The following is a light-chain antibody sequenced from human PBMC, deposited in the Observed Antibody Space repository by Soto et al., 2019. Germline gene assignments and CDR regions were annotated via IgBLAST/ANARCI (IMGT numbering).Light chain of an antibody. J-gene: IGKJ4*01. CDR3: QQYNNWPPLT. Sequence: EIVMTQSPATLSVSPGERATLSCRASQSVSSNLAWYQQKPGQAPMLLIYGASTRATGIPARFSGSGSGTDSTLTISSLQSEDFAVYYCQQYNNWPPLTFGGGTKVEIK. V-gene: IGKV3-15*01. CDR1: QSVSSN. CDR2: GAS.